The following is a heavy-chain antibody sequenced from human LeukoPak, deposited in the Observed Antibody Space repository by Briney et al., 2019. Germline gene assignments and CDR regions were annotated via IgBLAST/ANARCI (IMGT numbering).Heavy chain of an antibody. Sequence: GGSLRLSCAASGFTFSSYSMNWVRQAPGKGLEWVSFISCSSSYIYYADSVKGRFTISRDNAKNALYLQMNSLRAEDTAVYYCTGNYYGSGSYADFDYWGQGTLVTVSS. J-gene: IGHJ4*02. V-gene: IGHV3-21*04. D-gene: IGHD3-10*01. CDR3: TGNYYGSGSYADFDY. CDR1: GFTFSSYS. CDR2: ISCSSSYI.